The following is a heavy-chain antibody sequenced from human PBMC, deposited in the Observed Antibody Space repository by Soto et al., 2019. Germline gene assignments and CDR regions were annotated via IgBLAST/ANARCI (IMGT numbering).Heavy chain of an antibody. V-gene: IGHV1-18*04. D-gene: IGHD3-3*01. CDR3: ARAHEFWSGYPHTFDY. J-gene: IGHJ4*02. Sequence: ASVKVSCKASGYTFTSYGISWVRQAPGQGLEWMGWISAYNGNTNYAQKLQGRVTMTTDTSTSTAYMELRSLRSDDTAVYYCARAHEFWSGYPHTFDYWGQGTLVTVSS. CDR2: ISAYNGNT. CDR1: GYTFTSYG.